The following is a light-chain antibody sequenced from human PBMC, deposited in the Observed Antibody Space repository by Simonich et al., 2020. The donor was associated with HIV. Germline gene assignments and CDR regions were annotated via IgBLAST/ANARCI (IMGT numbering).Light chain of an antibody. CDR2: DVS. V-gene: IGLV2-11*01. Sequence: QAALTQPRSVSGYPGQSVTISCTGNSSDVVCYKYVSGYQKHPGKASKHMIYDVSKRPSGVTDRFSGSKSGNTASLTISGLQAEEEADYYCCSYAGSYTVFGGGTKLTVL. CDR3: CSYAGSYTV. J-gene: IGLJ3*02. CDR1: SSDVVCYKY.